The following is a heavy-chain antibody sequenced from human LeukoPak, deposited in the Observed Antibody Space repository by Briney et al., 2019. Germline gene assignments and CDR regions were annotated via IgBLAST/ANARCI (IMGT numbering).Heavy chain of an antibody. CDR2: IYYSGST. CDR3: ARGSWSSSIDY. V-gene: IGHV4-30-4*01. D-gene: IGHD6-6*01. J-gene: IGHJ4*02. CDR1: GGSISSGDYY. Sequence: SQTLSLTCTVSGGSISSGDYYWSWVRQPPGKGLEYIGYIYYSGSTYYNPSLKSRITISVDTSKNQFSLKLSSVTAADTAVYYCARGSWSSSIDYWGQGTLVTVSS.